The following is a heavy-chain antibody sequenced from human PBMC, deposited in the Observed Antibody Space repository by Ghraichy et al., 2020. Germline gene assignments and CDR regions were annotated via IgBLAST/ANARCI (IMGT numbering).Heavy chain of an antibody. CDR1: GFTFGDYA. Sequence: GESLNISCTASGFTFGDYAMSWFRQAPGKGLEWVGFIRSKAYGGTTEYAASVKGRFTISRDDSKSIAYLQMNSLKTEDTAVYYCTRDRGGEDYYGDYVGADYWGQGTLVTVSS. V-gene: IGHV3-49*03. J-gene: IGHJ4*02. D-gene: IGHD4-17*01. CDR3: TRDRGGEDYYGDYVGADY. CDR2: IRSKAYGGTT.